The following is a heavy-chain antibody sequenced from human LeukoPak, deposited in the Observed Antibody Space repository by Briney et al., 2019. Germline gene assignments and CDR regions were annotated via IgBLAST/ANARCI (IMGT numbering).Heavy chain of an antibody. CDR3: ARVKIRGSSGWNTAGRYYYYGMDV. V-gene: IGHV4-34*01. Sequence: SETLSLTCAVYGGSFSGYYWSWIRQPPGKGLEWIGEINHSGSTNYNPSLKSRVTISVDTSKNQFSLKLSSVTVADTAVYYCARVKIRGSSGWNTAGRYYYYGMDVWGQGTTVTVSS. J-gene: IGHJ6*02. D-gene: IGHD6-19*01. CDR2: INHSGST. CDR1: GGSFSGYY.